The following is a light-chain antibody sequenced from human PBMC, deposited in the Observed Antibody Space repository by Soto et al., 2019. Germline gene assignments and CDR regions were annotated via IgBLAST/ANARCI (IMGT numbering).Light chain of an antibody. CDR2: KAS. CDR1: QSISSW. J-gene: IGKJ1*01. CDR3: QQYNSYLT. V-gene: IGKV1-5*03. Sequence: IQMTQSPSTLSASVGDRVTITCRASQSISSWLAWYQQKPGKAPKLLIYKASSLESWVPSRFSGSGSGTEFTLTISSLQPDDFATYYCQQYNSYLTFGQGTKVDIK.